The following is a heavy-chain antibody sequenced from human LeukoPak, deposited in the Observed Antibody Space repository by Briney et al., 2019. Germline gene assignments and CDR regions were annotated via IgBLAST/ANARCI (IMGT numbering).Heavy chain of an antibody. V-gene: IGHV3-30*18. J-gene: IGHJ4*02. CDR2: ISYDGSNK. Sequence: GGALRLSCAASGFTFSSYGMHWVRQAPGKGLEGVAVISYDGSNKYYADSVKGRFTISRDNSKNTLYLQMNSLRAEDTAVYYCAKPYGRNSRPDYFDYWGQGTLVTVSS. CDR1: GFTFSSYG. CDR3: AKPYGRNSRPDYFDY. D-gene: IGHD4-17*01.